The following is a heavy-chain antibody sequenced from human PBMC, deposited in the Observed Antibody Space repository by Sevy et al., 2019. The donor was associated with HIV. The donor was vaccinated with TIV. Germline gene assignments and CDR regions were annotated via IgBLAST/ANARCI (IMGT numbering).Heavy chain of an antibody. D-gene: IGHD6-19*01. Sequence: GGSLRLSCSTFGFTFSNYGMHWVRQAPGRGLEWVAAIFSDGNYQYYADSVKGRVTISRDNSKNTLYLQMSSLRADDTAMYYCARGSGSGWYVDSWGRGTLVTVSS. V-gene: IGHV3-33*08. CDR3: ARGSGSGWYVDS. J-gene: IGHJ4*02. CDR2: IFSDGNYQ. CDR1: GFTFSNYG.